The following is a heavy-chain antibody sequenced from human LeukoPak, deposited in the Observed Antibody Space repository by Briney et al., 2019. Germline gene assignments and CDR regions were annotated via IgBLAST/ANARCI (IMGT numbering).Heavy chain of an antibody. Sequence: SETLSLTCTVSGGSISSGGYYWSWIRQHPGKGLEWIGYIYYSGSTYYNPSLKSRVTISVDTSKNQFSLKLSSVTAADTAVYYCARLFGSIAARPMNYFDYWGQGTLVTVSS. CDR2: IYYSGST. CDR1: GGSISSGGYY. D-gene: IGHD6-6*01. J-gene: IGHJ4*02. CDR3: ARLFGSIAARPMNYFDY. V-gene: IGHV4-31*03.